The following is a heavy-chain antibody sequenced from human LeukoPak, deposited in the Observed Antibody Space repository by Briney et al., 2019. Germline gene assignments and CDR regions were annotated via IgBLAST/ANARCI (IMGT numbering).Heavy chain of an antibody. V-gene: IGHV3-33*01. CDR3: ARDRATSYFDY. CDR2: IWYDGSNK. CDR1: GFTFSSYG. J-gene: IGHJ4*02. Sequence: PGGSLSLFCAASGFTFSSYGMHWVRQAPGKGLEWVAFIWYDGSNKYYVDSVKGRFTISRDNSKNTLYLQMNSLRVEDTAVYYCARDRATSYFDYWGQGTQVTVSS.